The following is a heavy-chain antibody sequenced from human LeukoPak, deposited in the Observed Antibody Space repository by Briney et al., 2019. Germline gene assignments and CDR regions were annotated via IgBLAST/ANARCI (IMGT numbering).Heavy chain of an antibody. CDR1: GFTSSSYS. D-gene: IGHD6-19*01. CDR2: IYSGGST. CDR3: AKTVAGTGVDY. Sequence: GGSLRLSCAASGFTSSSYSMNWVRQAPGKGLEWVSVIYSGGSTYYADSVKGRFTISRDNSKNTLYLQMNSLRAEDTAVYYCAKTVAGTGVDYWGQGTLVTVSS. V-gene: IGHV3-66*01. J-gene: IGHJ4*02.